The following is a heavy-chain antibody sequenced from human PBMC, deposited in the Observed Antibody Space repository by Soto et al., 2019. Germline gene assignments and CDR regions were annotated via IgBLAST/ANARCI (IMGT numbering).Heavy chain of an antibody. CDR2: VYYTGST. V-gene: IGHV4-59*01. J-gene: IGHJ4*02. CDR1: GGSINGFY. D-gene: IGHD2-15*01. CDR3: AKYRRTQAEGYTLDF. Sequence: PSETLSLTCTVSGGSINGFYWSWIRQPPGKGLEWIVYVYYTGSTTYNPSLESRVNMCVDPSTNQFALELSSVNAADTAIYYCAKYRRTQAEGYTLDFWGQGILVTVSS.